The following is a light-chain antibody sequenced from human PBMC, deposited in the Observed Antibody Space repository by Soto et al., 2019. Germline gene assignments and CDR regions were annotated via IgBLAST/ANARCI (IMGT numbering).Light chain of an antibody. CDR3: CSYAGSSTDVV. J-gene: IGLJ2*01. Sequence: QSVLTQPASVSGSPGQSITISCTGTSSDVGSYNLVSWYQQHPGKAPKLMIYEGINRPSGVSNRFSGSKSGNTASLTISGLQAEDEADYYCCSYAGSSTDVVFGGGTKLTVL. V-gene: IGLV2-23*01. CDR2: EGI. CDR1: SSDVGSYNL.